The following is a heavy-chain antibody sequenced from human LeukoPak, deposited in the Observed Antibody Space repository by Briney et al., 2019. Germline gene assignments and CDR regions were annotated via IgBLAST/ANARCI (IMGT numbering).Heavy chain of an antibody. CDR2: INPNSGGT. CDR1: GYTFTGYY. J-gene: IGHJ4*02. CDR3: ARISDSYGYPLSAPLDY. V-gene: IGHV1-2*02. Sequence: ASVKVSCKASGYTFTGYYMHWVRQAPGQGLEWMGWINPNSGGTNYAQKFQGRVTMTRDTSISTAYMELSSLRSEDTAVYYCARISDSYGYPLSAPLDYWGQGTLVTVSS. D-gene: IGHD5-18*01.